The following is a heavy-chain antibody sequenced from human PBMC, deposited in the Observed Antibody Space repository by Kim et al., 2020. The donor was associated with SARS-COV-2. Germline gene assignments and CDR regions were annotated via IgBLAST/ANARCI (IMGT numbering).Heavy chain of an antibody. CDR1: GYTFTSYG. CDR3: ARDQDTIFGVVIIPNYYYYGMDV. J-gene: IGHJ6*02. V-gene: IGHV1-18*04. Sequence: ASVKVSCKASGYTFTSYGISWVRQAPGQGLEWMGWISAYNGNTNYAQKLQGRVTMTTDTSTSTAYMELRSLRSDDTAVYYCARDQDTIFGVVIIPNYYYYGMDVWGQGTTVTVSS. D-gene: IGHD3-3*01. CDR2: ISAYNGNT.